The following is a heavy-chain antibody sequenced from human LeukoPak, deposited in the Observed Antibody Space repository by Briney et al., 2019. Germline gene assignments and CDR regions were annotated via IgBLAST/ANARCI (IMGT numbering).Heavy chain of an antibody. J-gene: IGHJ4*02. D-gene: IGHD3-10*01. V-gene: IGHV1-2*06. Sequence: ASVKVSCKASGYTFTGYYMQWVRQAPGQGLEWMGRINPNSGGTNYAQKFQGRVTMTRDTSISTAYMELSRLRSDDTAVYYCAMITMVRGVIITVPRPQTHSDYWGQGTLVAVSS. CDR1: GYTFTGYY. CDR3: AMITMVRGVIITVPRPQTHSDY. CDR2: INPNSGGT.